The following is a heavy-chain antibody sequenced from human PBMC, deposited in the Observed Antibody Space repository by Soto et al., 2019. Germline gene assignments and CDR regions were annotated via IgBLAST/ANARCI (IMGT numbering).Heavy chain of an antibody. V-gene: IGHV3-30*18. J-gene: IGHJ5*02. CDR3: AKDVGYCTNGVCLYNWFDP. Sequence: QVQLVESGGGVVQPGRSLRLSCAASGFTFNSYGIHWVRQAPGKALEWVAVISYDGNNIYYGDSVQGRFTISRDNSKNTIYPQMNSLRAEDTAVYYCAKDVGYCTNGVCLYNWFDPWGQGTLVTVSS. CDR2: ISYDGNNI. D-gene: IGHD2-8*01. CDR1: GFTFNSYG.